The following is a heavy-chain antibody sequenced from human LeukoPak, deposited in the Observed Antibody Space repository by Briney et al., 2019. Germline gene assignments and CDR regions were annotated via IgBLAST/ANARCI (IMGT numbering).Heavy chain of an antibody. D-gene: IGHD5-12*01. CDR2: IRYDGSNK. CDR1: GFTFSSYG. Sequence: PGGSLRLSCAASGFTFSSYGMHWVRQAPGKGLEWVAFIRYDGSNKYYADSVKGRFTISRDNSKNTLYLQMNSLRAEDTAVYYCAVEWLRYFDYWGQRTLVTVSS. J-gene: IGHJ4*02. V-gene: IGHV3-30*02. CDR3: AVEWLRYFDY.